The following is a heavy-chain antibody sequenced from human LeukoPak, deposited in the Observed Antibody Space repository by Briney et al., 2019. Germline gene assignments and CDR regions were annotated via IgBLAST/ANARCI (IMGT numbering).Heavy chain of an antibody. CDR1: GYSISSGYY. Sequence: SETLSLTCTVTGYSISSGYYWGWTRQSAGKGLEWIGTISRSGNTYYNPSLKSRLIISVDTSRNQFSLNLNSVSAADTAVYFCAREGSRDFDYWGQGTLVTVSS. J-gene: IGHJ4*02. CDR3: AREGSRDFDY. CDR2: ISRSGNT. V-gene: IGHV4-38-2*02.